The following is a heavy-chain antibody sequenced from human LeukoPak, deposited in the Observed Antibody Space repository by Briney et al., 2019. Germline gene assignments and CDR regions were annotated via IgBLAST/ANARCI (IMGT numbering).Heavy chain of an antibody. CDR1: GFTFSRSD. CDR2: ISGSGGST. CDR3: VKKGSSWSPRFDS. J-gene: IGHJ5*01. V-gene: IGHV3-23*01. D-gene: IGHD6-13*01. Sequence: GGSLRLSCSASGFTFSRSDMIWVRQAPGKGLEWVSIISGSGGSTFYADSVRGRFTLSRDNSDNRLYLQMNSLRVEDTAVYFGVKKGSSWSPRFDSWGQGTLVTVSS.